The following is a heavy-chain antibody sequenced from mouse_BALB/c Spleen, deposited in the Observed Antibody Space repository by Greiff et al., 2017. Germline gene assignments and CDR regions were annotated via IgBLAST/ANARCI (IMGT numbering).Heavy chain of an antibody. J-gene: IGHJ4*01. CDR2: INPSSGYT. Sequence: VQLQQSGAELARPGASVKMSCKASGYTFTSYTMHWVNQRPGQGLEWIGYINPSSGYTNYNQKFKDKATLTADKSSSTAYMQLSSLTSEDSAVYYCARRGITTVVTDAMDYWGQGTSVTVSS. CDR3: ARRGITTVVTDAMDY. D-gene: IGHD1-1*01. V-gene: IGHV1-4*01. CDR1: GYTFTSYT.